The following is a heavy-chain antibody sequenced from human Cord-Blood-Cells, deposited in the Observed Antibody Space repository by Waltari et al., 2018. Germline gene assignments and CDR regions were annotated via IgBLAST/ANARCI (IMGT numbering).Heavy chain of an antibody. CDR3: ARGVGYYDY. J-gene: IGHJ4*02. Sequence: QVQLQQWGAGLLKPSETLSLICAVYGGSFSGYDWSWIRQPPGKGLEWIGEINHSGSTNYNPSLKNRVTISVDTSKNQFSLKLSSVTAADTAVYYCARGVGYYDYWGQGTLVTVSS. V-gene: IGHV4-34*01. D-gene: IGHD3-10*01. CDR1: GGSFSGYD. CDR2: INHSGST.